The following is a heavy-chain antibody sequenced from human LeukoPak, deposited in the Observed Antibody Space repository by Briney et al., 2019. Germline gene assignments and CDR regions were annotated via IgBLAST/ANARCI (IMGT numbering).Heavy chain of an antibody. D-gene: IGHD3-10*02. V-gene: IGHV1-69*13. J-gene: IGHJ4*02. CDR3: ARGREGPMSYYFDY. Sequence: SVKVSCKASGGIFSSQTICWVRQAPGQGLEWMGGFITLFGTPNYAQKFQGRVTITADESTSTAYMELSDLRSEDTAVYYCARGREGPMSYYFDYWGQGTLVTVSS. CDR1: GGIFSSQT. CDR2: FITLFGTP.